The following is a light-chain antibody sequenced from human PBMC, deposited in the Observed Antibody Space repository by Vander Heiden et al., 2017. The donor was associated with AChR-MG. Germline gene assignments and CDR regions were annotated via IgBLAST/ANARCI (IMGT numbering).Light chain of an antibody. CDR2: VAT. CDR1: QSISSY. V-gene: IGKV1-39*01. CDR3: QQTYTTPLT. J-gene: IGKJ3*01. Sequence: DIQVTQSPSSLSASVGDRVTITCRASQSISSYVNWYQQRPGKPPKLLIYVATNLQDGVPSRFTGSGSGTDFTLTITSLQPEDSATYYCQQTYTTPLTFGPGTKVDI.